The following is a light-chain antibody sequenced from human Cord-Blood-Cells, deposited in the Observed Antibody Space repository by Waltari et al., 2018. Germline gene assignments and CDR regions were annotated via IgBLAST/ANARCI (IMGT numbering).Light chain of an antibody. V-gene: IGLV2-14*01. CDR3: SSYTSSSTLV. CDR2: DVS. J-gene: IGLJ3*02. CDR1: SSYVGGVNY. Sequence: QSALTQPAPVSGSPGQSITISCTGTSSYVGGVNYVSWYQQHPGKAPKFMIYDVSNRPSGVSNRFPGSKSGKTACLTISGLQAEDEADYYCSSYTSSSTLVFGGGTKLTV.